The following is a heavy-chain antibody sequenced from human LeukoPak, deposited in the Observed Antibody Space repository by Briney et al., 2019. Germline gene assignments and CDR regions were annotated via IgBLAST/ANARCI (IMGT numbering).Heavy chain of an antibody. J-gene: IGHJ3*02. Sequence: GRSLRLSCAASGFTFSSYGMHWVRQAPGKGLEGVAVISYDGSNKYYADSVKGRFTISRDNSKNTLYLQMNSLRAEDTAVYYCAKELYDSSGYYFEGAFDIWGQGTMVTVSS. CDR2: ISYDGSNK. V-gene: IGHV3-30*18. D-gene: IGHD3-22*01. CDR3: AKELYDSSGYYFEGAFDI. CDR1: GFTFSSYG.